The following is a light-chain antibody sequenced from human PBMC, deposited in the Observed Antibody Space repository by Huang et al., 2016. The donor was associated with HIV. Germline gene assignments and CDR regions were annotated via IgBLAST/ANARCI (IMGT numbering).Light chain of an antibody. CDR2: GSS. CDR3: HQYNNWLLS. CDR1: RTVSTN. Sequence: IVMTQSPATLSVSPGERVTLSCRASRTVSTNLAWYQQRPGQAPRLLIDGSSTRAPGVPARFSGSGSGTDFSLTISSLQSEDFALYYCHQYNNWLLSFGGGTRVDI. J-gene: IGKJ4*01. V-gene: IGKV3-15*01.